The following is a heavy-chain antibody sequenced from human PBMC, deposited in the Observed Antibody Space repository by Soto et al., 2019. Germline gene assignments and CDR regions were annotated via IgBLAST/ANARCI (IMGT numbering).Heavy chain of an antibody. CDR1: GFTFSSYW. CDR2: INGDGSST. Sequence: GGSLRLSCAASGFTFSSYWMHWVRQAPGKGLVWVSRINGDGSSTNYADSVKGRFAISRDNAKNTVHLQMNSLRAEDTAVYYCARVRSTASTWLYYCGQGTLVTVYS. J-gene: IGHJ4*02. D-gene: IGHD5-18*01. CDR3: ARVRSTASTWLYY. V-gene: IGHV3-74*01.